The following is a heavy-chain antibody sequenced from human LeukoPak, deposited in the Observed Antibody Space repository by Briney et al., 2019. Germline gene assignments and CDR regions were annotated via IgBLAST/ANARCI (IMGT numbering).Heavy chain of an antibody. CDR1: GGSISSYY. Sequence: PSETLSLTCTVSGGSISSYYWSWIRQPPGKGLEWIGYIYYSGSTNYNPSLKSRVTISVDTSKNQFSLELSSVTAADTAVYYCARHRGGWTEYFQHWGQGTLVTVSS. J-gene: IGHJ1*01. CDR2: IYYSGST. V-gene: IGHV4-59*08. D-gene: IGHD6-19*01. CDR3: ARHRGGWTEYFQH.